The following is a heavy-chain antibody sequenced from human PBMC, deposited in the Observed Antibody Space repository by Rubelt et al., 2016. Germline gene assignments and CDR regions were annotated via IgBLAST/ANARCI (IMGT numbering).Heavy chain of an antibody. Sequence: QVQLVESGGGVVQPGRSLRLSCAASGFTFNSFAMHWVRQAPGKGLEWVTVISYDGNNKYYADSVKGRFTISRDNSKNTRYLQMSSLGAEDTAVYYCAKDGGGFGSSSGLYHWGQGTLVTVSS. CDR1: GFTFNSFA. CDR3: AKDGGGFGSSSGLYH. D-gene: IGHD6-6*01. V-gene: IGHV3-30*04. J-gene: IGHJ5*02. CDR2: ISYDGNNK.